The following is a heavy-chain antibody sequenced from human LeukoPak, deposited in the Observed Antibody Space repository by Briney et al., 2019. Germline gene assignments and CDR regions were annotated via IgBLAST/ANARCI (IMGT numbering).Heavy chain of an antibody. Sequence: SETLSLTCTVSGGSISSSSYYWGWIRQPPGKGLEWIGSIYYSGSTYYNPSLKSRVTISVDTSKNQFSLKLSSATAADTAVYYCARGRGAYSSGWYVLGNFDYWGQGTLVTVSS. CDR3: ARGRGAYSSGWYVLGNFDY. D-gene: IGHD6-19*01. CDR1: GGSISSSSYY. J-gene: IGHJ4*02. V-gene: IGHV4-39*07. CDR2: IYYSGST.